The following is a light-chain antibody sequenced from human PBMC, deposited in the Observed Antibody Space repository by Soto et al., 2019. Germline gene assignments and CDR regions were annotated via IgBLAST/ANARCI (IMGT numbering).Light chain of an antibody. Sequence: VLTQAPATLTVSAWERATLSCGASQSAGTNLAWYQQKPGQAPKLLIYGASNRATGIPDRVGGSGSAAVLTLPISRLEPENFAVQDCQQYGSSPRTCGQGTKVDIK. CDR3: QQYGSSPRT. CDR1: QSAGTN. V-gene: IGKV3-20*01. CDR2: GAS. J-gene: IGKJ1*01.